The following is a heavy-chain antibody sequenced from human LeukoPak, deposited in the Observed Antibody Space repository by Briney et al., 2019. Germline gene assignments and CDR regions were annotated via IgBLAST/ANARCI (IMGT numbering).Heavy chain of an antibody. CDR2: IYSSGST. V-gene: IGHV4-4*07. D-gene: IGHD6-19*01. CDR1: GGSISSYY. Sequence: KASETLSLTCTVSGGSISSYYWNWIRQPAGKGLEWIGRIYSSGSTNHNPSLKSRVTMSVDTSKNQFSLKLSSVTAADTAVYFCARDPSYSSSFVDYWGQGTLVTVSS. J-gene: IGHJ4*02. CDR3: ARDPSYSSSFVDY.